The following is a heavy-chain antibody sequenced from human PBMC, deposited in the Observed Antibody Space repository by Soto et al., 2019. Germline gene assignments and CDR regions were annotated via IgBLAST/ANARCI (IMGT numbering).Heavy chain of an antibody. CDR3: ARVYYDSSGYYYDVWFDP. J-gene: IGHJ5*02. Sequence: PSETLSLTCTVSGGSISSGGYYWSWIRQHPGKGLGWIGYIYYSGSTYYNPSLKSRVTISVDTSKNQFSLKLSSVTAADTAVYYCARVYYDSSGYYYDVWFDPWGQGTLVTVSS. CDR2: IYYSGST. CDR1: GGSISSGGYY. D-gene: IGHD3-22*01. V-gene: IGHV4-31*03.